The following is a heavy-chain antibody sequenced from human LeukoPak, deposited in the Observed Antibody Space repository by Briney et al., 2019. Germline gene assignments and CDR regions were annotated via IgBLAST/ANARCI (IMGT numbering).Heavy chain of an antibody. J-gene: IGHJ4*02. CDR1: GGSFSGYY. V-gene: IGHV4-34*01. D-gene: IGHD5-24*01. Sequence: SETLSLTCAVYGGSFSGYYWTWIRQPPGKGLEWIGEINHSGSTNYNPSINSGVTISVDMSNNQFSLKLSSVTAADTAVYYCARRSYNSPFSYWGQGTLVTVSS. CDR2: INHSGST. CDR3: ARRSYNSPFSY.